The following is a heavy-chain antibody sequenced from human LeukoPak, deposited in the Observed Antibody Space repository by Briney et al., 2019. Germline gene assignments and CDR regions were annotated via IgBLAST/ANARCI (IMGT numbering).Heavy chain of an antibody. V-gene: IGHV3-23*01. CDR3: AKVPNSGSYYYFDY. J-gene: IGHJ4*02. CDR2: IRGNGADT. CDR1: GFTFSSYA. D-gene: IGHD1-26*01. Sequence: GASPRLSCAASGFTFSSYAMSWVRQAPGKGLEWVPAIRGNGADTYYADSVKGRFTISRDNSKNTLYLQMNSLRAEDTAVYYCAKVPNSGSYYYFDYWGQGALVTVSS.